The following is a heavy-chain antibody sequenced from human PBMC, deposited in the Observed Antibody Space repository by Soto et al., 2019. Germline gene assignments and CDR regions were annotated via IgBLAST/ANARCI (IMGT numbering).Heavy chain of an antibody. CDR1: GYTFTSYG. J-gene: IGHJ6*02. D-gene: IGHD2-2*01. CDR2: ISAYNGNT. Sequence: QVQLVQSGAEVKKPGASVKVSCKASGYTFTSYGISWVRQAPGQGLEWMGWISAYNGNTNYAQKLQGRVTMTTDTSTSTDYMELRSLRSDDTAVYYCARPSGYCSSTSCPYYYYYGMDVWGQGTTVTVSS. V-gene: IGHV1-18*01. CDR3: ARPSGYCSSTSCPYYYYYGMDV.